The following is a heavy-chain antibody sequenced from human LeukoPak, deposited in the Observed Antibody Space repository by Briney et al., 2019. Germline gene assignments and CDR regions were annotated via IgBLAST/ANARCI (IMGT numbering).Heavy chain of an antibody. CDR1: GDSISSNSAA. Sequence: SQTLSLTCAISGDSISSNSAAWNWLRQSPSRGLEWLGRTYYRSKWFYEYAVSVKSPITINPDTSKNHFSLQLNSVTPEDTAVYYCARGPTGTGAFDIWGQGTMVPVSS. CDR3: ARGPTGTGAFDI. J-gene: IGHJ3*02. D-gene: IGHD1-1*01. V-gene: IGHV6-1*01. CDR2: TYYRSKWFY.